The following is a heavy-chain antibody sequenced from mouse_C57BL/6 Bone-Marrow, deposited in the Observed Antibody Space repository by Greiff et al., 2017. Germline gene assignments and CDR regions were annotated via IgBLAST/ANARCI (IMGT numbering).Heavy chain of an antibody. CDR1: GYTFTSYW. Sequence: QVQLQQPGAELVKPGASVKMSCKASGYTFTSYWITWVKQRPGQGLEWIGDIYPTSCRTNYNEKFKSTAILTVDTSSNTAYMQLSSLTSEDSAVFYCARSGPRGRSFDYWGQGTTLTVSS. D-gene: IGHD3-1*01. V-gene: IGHV1-55*01. CDR2: IYPTSCRT. CDR3: ARSGPRGRSFDY. J-gene: IGHJ2*01.